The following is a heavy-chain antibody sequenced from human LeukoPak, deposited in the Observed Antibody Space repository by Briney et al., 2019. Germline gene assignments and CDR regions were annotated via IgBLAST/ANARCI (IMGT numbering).Heavy chain of an antibody. CDR3: AKGGAYYYDSSGYYHLDY. J-gene: IGHJ4*02. CDR1: GFTFSSYA. V-gene: IGHV3-23*01. Sequence: PGGSLRLSCAASGFTFSSYAMSWVRQAPGKGLEWVSAISGSGGSTYYADSVKGRFTISRDNSKNTLYLQMNSLRAEDTAVYYCAKGGAYYYDSSGYYHLDYWGQGTLVTVSS. D-gene: IGHD3-22*01. CDR2: ISGSGGST.